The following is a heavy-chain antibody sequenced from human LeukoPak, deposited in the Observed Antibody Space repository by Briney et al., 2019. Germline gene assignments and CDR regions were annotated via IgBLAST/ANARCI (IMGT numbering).Heavy chain of an antibody. CDR1: GFNVSSNY. Sequence: GCSLTLPCPASGFNVSSNYMSWVRPAPGKGLEWVSVIYSGGSTYYADSVKGRFTISRDNSKNTLYLQMNSLRAEDTAVYYCARSVEFDYWGQGTLVTVSS. V-gene: IGHV3-66*01. D-gene: IGHD4-23*01. CDR2: IYSGGST. J-gene: IGHJ4*02. CDR3: ARSVEFDY.